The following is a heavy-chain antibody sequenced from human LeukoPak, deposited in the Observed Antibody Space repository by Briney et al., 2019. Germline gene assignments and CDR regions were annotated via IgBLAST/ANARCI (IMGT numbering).Heavy chain of an antibody. J-gene: IGHJ6*02. CDR3: AREGYCTNGVCHYYYYGMDV. V-gene: IGHV1-69*13. D-gene: IGHD2-8*01. CDR2: IIPIFGTA. Sequence: GASVKVSCKASGGTFSSYAISWVRQAPGQGLEWMGGIIPIFGTANYAQKFQGGVTITADESTSTAYMELSSLRSEDTAVYYCAREGYCTNGVCHYYYYGMDVWGQGTTVTVSS. CDR1: GGTFSSYA.